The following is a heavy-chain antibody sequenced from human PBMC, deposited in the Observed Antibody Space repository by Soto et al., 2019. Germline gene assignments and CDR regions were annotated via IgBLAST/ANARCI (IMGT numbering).Heavy chain of an antibody. CDR2: ISGSEDNI. Sequence: EVQLLESGGGLVQPGGSLRLSCVASGFPFINYYMDWVRQAPGKGLEWVAVISGSEDNIHYADSVKGRFTISRDNSMNTLYVQMNSMRADDTAIYYCAKDLQWFAMDVWGQGTTVTVSS. CDR1: GFPFINYY. D-gene: IGHD3-10*01. CDR3: AKDLQWFAMDV. J-gene: IGHJ6*02. V-gene: IGHV3-23*01.